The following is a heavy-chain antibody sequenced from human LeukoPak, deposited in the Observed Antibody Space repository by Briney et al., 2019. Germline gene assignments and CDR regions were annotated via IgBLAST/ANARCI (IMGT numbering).Heavy chain of an antibody. CDR2: ISSSGSTI. D-gene: IGHD3-22*01. J-gene: IGHJ4*02. V-gene: IGHV3-11*01. CDR1: GFTFSDYY. Sequence: GGSLRLSCAASGFTFSDYYMSWIRQAPGKGLEWVSYISSSGSTIYYADSMKGRFTISRDNAKNSLYLQMNSLRAEDTAVYYCARDRYDSSAFDYWGQGTLVTVSS. CDR3: ARDRYDSSAFDY.